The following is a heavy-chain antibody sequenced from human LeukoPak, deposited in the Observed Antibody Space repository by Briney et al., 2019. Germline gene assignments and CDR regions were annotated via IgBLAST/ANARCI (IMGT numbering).Heavy chain of an antibody. CDR1: GFTFSSYS. J-gene: IGHJ4*01. Sequence: GGSLRLSCAASGFTFSSYSMNWVRQAPGKGLEWVSSISSSSSYIYYADSVKGRFTISRDNAKNSLYLQMNSLRAEDTAVYYCARSLTTSSGSFDYWGRGILVTVSS. CDR3: ARSLTTSSGSFDY. D-gene: IGHD4-17*01. V-gene: IGHV3-21*01. CDR2: ISSSSSYI.